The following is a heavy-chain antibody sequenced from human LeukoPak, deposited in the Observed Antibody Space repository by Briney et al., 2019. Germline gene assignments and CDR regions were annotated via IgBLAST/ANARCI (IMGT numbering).Heavy chain of an antibody. CDR1: GFTFSSYG. J-gene: IGHJ6*03. CDR2: IRYDGSNK. CDR3: AKELVGLYYYYYMDV. Sequence: GGSLRLSCAASGFTFSSYGMHWVRQAPGKGLEWVAFIRYDGSNKYYADSVKGRFTISRDNSKNTLYLQMNSLRAEDTAVYYCAKELVGLYYYYYMDVWGEGTTVTISS. D-gene: IGHD6-6*01. V-gene: IGHV3-30*02.